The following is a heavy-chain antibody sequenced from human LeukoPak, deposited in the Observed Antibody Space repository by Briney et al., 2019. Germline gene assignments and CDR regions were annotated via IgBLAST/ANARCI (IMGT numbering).Heavy chain of an antibody. V-gene: IGHV3-23*01. CDR3: AKPRRFGVTFDY. J-gene: IGHJ4*02. CDR1: GVTFSSYA. D-gene: IGHD3-10*01. Sequence: GGSLRLSCAASGVTFSSYAMSWVRQAPGKGLEWVSAISGSGGSTYYADSVKGRFTISRDNSKNTLYLQMTSLRAEDTAVYYCAKPRRFGVTFDYWGQGTLVTVSS. CDR2: ISGSGGST.